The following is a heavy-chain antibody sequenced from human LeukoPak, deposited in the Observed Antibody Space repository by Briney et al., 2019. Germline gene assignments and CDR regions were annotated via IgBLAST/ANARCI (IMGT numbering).Heavy chain of an antibody. CDR2: ISYDGSNK. CDR3: AKTGTRDAVYYYYYMDV. Sequence: AGRSLRLSCAASGFTFSSYAMHWVRQAPGKGLEWVAVISYDGSNKYYADSVKGRFTISRDNSKNTLYLQMNSLRAEDTAVYYCAKTGTRDAVYYYYYMDVWGKGTTVTVSS. J-gene: IGHJ6*03. CDR1: GFTFSSYA. V-gene: IGHV3-30-3*02. D-gene: IGHD1-14*01.